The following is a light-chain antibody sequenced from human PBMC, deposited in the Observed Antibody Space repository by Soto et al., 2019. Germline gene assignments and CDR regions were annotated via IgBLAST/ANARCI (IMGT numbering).Light chain of an antibody. V-gene: IGLV2-11*01. CDR2: DVS. J-gene: IGLJ3*02. CDR1: SGDVGGYNF. CDR3: YSYRGSYTWV. Sequence: QSVLTQPRSVSGSPGQSVTISCTGTSGDVGGYNFVSWYQQRPGKAPTLMIFDVSQRPSGVPDRFSGSKSGNTASLTISGLQAEDEADYFCYSYRGSYTWVFGGGTKLTVL.